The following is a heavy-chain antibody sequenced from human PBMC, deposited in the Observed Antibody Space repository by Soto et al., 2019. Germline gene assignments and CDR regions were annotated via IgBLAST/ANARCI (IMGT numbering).Heavy chain of an antibody. Sequence: PGGSLRLSCAASGFTFSSYWMSWVRQAPGKGLEWVANIKQDGSEKYYVDSVKGRFTISRDNAKNSLYLQMNSLRAEDTAVYYCASEVDALRAAIDYWGQGTLVTVSS. CDR3: ASEVDALRAAIDY. V-gene: IGHV3-7*03. CDR2: IKQDGSEK. D-gene: IGHD4-17*01. J-gene: IGHJ4*02. CDR1: GFTFSSYW.